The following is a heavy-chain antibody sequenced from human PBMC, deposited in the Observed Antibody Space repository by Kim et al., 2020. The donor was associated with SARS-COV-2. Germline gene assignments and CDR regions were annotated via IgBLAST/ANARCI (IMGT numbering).Heavy chain of an antibody. D-gene: IGHD6-19*01. CDR1: GFTFSSYG. CDR3: AKGISGWPGAFDI. Sequence: GGSLRLSCAASGFTFSSYGMHWVRQAPGKGLEWVAVIWYDGSNKYYADSVKGRFTISRDNSKNTLYLQMNSLRAEDTAVYYCAKGISGWPGAFDIWGQGTMVTVSS. CDR2: IWYDGSNK. J-gene: IGHJ3*02. V-gene: IGHV3-33*06.